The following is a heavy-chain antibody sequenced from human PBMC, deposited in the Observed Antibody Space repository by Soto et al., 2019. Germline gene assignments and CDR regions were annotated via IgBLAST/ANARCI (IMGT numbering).Heavy chain of an antibody. V-gene: IGHV3-11*01. J-gene: IGHJ4*02. CDR1: GFTFSNYA. Sequence: PGGSLRLSCAASGFTFSNYAMSWVRQAPGKELEWVSSIISNGSTIYYADSVKGRFTISRDNAKNSLYLQMNSLRAEDTAVYYCAREASSSWQDSWGQGTLVTVSS. D-gene: IGHD6-13*01. CDR3: AREASSSWQDS. CDR2: IISNGSTI.